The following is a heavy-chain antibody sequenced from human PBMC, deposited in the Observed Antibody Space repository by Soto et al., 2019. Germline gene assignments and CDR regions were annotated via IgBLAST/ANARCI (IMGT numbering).Heavy chain of an antibody. CDR1: GFTFSSYA. V-gene: IGHV3-23*01. CDR2: ISGSGGST. J-gene: IGHJ4*02. CDR3: AKGQWEWLLSLFDY. D-gene: IGHD3-3*01. Sequence: GGSLRLSCAASGFTFSSYAMSWVRQAPGKGLEWVSAISGSGGSTYYADSVRGRLTISRDNSKNTLYLQMNSLRAEDTAVYYCAKGQWEWLLSLFDYWGQGTLVTVSS.